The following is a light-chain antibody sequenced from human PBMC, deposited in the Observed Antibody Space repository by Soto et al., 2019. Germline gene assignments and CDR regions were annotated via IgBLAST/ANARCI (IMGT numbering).Light chain of an antibody. V-gene: IGKV3-11*01. J-gene: IGKJ4*01. CDR1: QCVSSY. Sequence: EIVLTQSPGTLSLSPGERATLSCRASQCVSSYSAWYQQRPGQAPRLLIYAASQRATGIPARFSGSGSGTDFTLTISSLEPEDFAVYYCQQRSNWFLTFGGGTKVDIK. CDR2: AAS. CDR3: QQRSNWFLT.